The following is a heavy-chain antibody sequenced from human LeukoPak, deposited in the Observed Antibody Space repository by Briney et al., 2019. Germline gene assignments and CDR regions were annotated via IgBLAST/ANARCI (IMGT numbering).Heavy chain of an antibody. CDR3: ARDPHCSSTNCPFDF. V-gene: IGHV4-4*02. CDR1: GGSISSSDW. Sequence: SETLSLTCAVSGGSISSSDWWSWVRQPPGGGLEWIGYIWRSDHTNYNPSLKSRVTMSLDKSKNQFSLKLSSVTAADTAVYYCARDPHCSSTNCPFDFWGQGTLVIVSS. D-gene: IGHD2-2*01. CDR2: IWRSDHT. J-gene: IGHJ4*02.